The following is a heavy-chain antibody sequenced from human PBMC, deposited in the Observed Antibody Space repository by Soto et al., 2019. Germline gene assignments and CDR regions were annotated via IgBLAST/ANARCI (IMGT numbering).Heavy chain of an antibody. Sequence: SETLSLTCTVSGGSISSYYWSWIRQPPGKGLEWIGHIYYSGSTNYNPSPKSRVTISVDTSKNPFSLKLSSVTAADTAVYYCARDPGSSGYYFSFDYWGQGTLVTVSS. D-gene: IGHD3-22*01. CDR3: ARDPGSSGYYFSFDY. V-gene: IGHV4-59*01. CDR1: GGSISSYY. CDR2: IYYSGST. J-gene: IGHJ4*02.